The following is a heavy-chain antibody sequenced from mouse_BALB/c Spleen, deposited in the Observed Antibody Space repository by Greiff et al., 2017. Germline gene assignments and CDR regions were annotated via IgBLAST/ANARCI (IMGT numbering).Heavy chain of an antibody. Sequence: VQLQQSGAELVKPGASVKLSCTASGFNFTDTYMHWVKQRPEQGLEWIGRIDPANGNTKYDPKFQGKATITADTSSNTAYLQLSSLTSEDTAVYYCARDGYDYAMDDWGQGTSVTVSS. V-gene: IGHV14-3*02. CDR2: IDPANGNT. J-gene: IGHJ4*01. CDR3: ARDGYDYAMDD. D-gene: IGHD2-2*01. CDR1: GFNFTDTY.